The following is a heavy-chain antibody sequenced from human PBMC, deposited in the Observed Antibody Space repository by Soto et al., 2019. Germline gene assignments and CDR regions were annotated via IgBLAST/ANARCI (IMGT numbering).Heavy chain of an antibody. J-gene: IGHJ4*02. CDR1: GGTFSSYA. CDR3: ARGAPPDY. Sequence: ASLKVSCKASGGTFSSYAITWVRQAPGQRLEWMGWINPGNGNTKYSQNFQGRVTITRDTSASTAYMELSGLRSEDTAVHYCARGAPPDYWGLGTLVTVSS. D-gene: IGHD3-10*01. V-gene: IGHV1-3*01. CDR2: INPGNGNT.